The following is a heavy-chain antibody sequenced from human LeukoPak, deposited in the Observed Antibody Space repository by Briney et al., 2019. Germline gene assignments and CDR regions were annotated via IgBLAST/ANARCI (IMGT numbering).Heavy chain of an antibody. V-gene: IGHV1-18*04. Sequence: ASVKVSCKASGYTFTTYGITWVRQAPGQGLEWMGWSSTYSGSTKYARNFQGRVTMTTDTSTTTAYMELKTLTSDDTAVYYCARDGVVVVPATSDYYYYGMDVWGQGTTVTVSS. CDR1: GYTFTTYG. CDR3: ARDGVVVVPATSDYYYYGMDV. J-gene: IGHJ6*02. D-gene: IGHD2-15*01. CDR2: SSTYSGST.